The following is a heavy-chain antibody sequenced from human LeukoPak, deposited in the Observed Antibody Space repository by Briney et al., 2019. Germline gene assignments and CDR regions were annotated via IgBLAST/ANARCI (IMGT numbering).Heavy chain of an antibody. CDR2: VYYSGTI. J-gene: IGHJ1*01. V-gene: IGHV4-59*08. D-gene: IGHD2-21*02. CDR3: ARHGTAAGPFQL. Sequence: SETLSLTCTVSGGAIDNYYSSWIRQPPGKGLEWIAYVYYSGTINYNPSLESRVTISVDTSKNQFSLRLTSVAAADTAVYYCARHGTAAGPFQLWGQGTLVIVSS. CDR1: GGAIDNYY.